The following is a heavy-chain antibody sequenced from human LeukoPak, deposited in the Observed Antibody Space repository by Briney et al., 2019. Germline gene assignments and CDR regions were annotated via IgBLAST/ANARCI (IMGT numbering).Heavy chain of an antibody. CDR3: ARDLRYYDSSGYSD. D-gene: IGHD3-22*01. J-gene: IGHJ4*02. CDR1: GFTFSSYW. Sequence: GGSLRLSCATSGFTFSSYWMSWVRQAPGKGLEWVSSISSSSSYIYYADSVKGRFTISRDNAKNSLYLQMNSLRAEDTAVYYCARDLRYYDSSGYSDWGQGTPVTVSS. CDR2: ISSSSSYI. V-gene: IGHV3-21*01.